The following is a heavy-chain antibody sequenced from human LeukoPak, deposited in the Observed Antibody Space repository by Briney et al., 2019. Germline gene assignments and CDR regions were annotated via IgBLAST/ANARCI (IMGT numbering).Heavy chain of an antibody. J-gene: IGHJ3*02. Sequence: QAGGSLRLSCAASGFAFSSCAMSWVRQTPGKGLKWVSTISGSGGSKYYADSVKGRFTISRDNSKNTLFLQMNNLRAEDTAVYYCAKSRGNWPEDAFDIWGQGTMVSVSS. CDR3: AKSRGNWPEDAFDI. D-gene: IGHD2/OR15-2a*01. CDR2: ISGSGGSK. CDR1: GFAFSSCA. V-gene: IGHV3-23*01.